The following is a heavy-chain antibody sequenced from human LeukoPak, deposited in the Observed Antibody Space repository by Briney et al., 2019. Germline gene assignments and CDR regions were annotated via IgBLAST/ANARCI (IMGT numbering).Heavy chain of an antibody. D-gene: IGHD1-1*01. Sequence: PGGSLRLSCAASGFTFSSYWMHWVRQAPGKGLVWVSRINSDGSSTSYADSVKGRFTISRDNSKNTLYLQMNSLRAEDTAVYYCAKDWNDVGLLDYWGQGTLVTVSS. CDR2: INSDGSST. CDR1: GFTFSSYW. V-gene: IGHV3-74*01. J-gene: IGHJ4*02. CDR3: AKDWNDVGLLDY.